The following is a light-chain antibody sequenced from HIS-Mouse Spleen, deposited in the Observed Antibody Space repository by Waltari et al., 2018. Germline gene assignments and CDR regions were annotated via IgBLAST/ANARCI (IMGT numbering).Light chain of an antibody. V-gene: IGKV2-28*01. CDR2: LGS. J-gene: IGKJ2*01. Sequence: DIVMTQSPLSLPVTPGEPASISCRPSQSLLHSNGYNYLDWYLQKPGQSPQLLIYLGSTRASGAPDRFSGSGSGTDFTLKIIRVEAEDVGVYYCMQALQTPWTFGQGTKLEIK. CDR3: MQALQTPWT. CDR1: QSLLHSNGYNY.